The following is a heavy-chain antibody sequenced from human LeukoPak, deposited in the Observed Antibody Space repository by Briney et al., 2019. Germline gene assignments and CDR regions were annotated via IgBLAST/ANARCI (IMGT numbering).Heavy chain of an antibody. CDR2: IRFDESDK. Sequence: GESLTLSCIASGFIFNNYGMHWVRQAPGKGLDWVAFIRFDESDKNYADSVKGRITVSRDNSKNTVYLQMSSLRPDGTGVYYCVKDGYCSSASCYAGHWFDAWGRGTLVTVSS. CDR1: GFIFNNYG. V-gene: IGHV3-30*02. CDR3: VKDGYCSSASCYAGHWFDA. D-gene: IGHD2-2*03. J-gene: IGHJ5*02.